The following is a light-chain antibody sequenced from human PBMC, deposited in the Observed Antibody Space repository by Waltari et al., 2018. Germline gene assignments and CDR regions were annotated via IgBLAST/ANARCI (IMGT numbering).Light chain of an antibody. J-gene: IGLJ1*01. CDR1: SSNLRPGYD. CDR3: QSYDTSLSGLYV. CDR2: GNS. V-gene: IGLV1-40*01. Sequence: QAVLTQPPSVPGAPGQRVTISCTRTSSNLRPGYDVHWYQHLPGTAPKPLIYGNSARPAGVPARFSGSNSGTSASLAISGLQAEDEGDYYCQSYDTSLSGLYVFGTGTKVTVL.